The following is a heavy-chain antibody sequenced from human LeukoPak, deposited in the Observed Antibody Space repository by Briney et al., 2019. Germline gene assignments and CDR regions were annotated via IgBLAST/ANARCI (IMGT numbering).Heavy chain of an antibody. CDR2: INPNSGNR. J-gene: IGHJ4*02. Sequence: ASVKVSCKASGYTLTSLDINWVRQATGQGLEWMGWINPNSGNRGYAQQFQGRVTITRDTSIRTAYMELTSLRSEDTAVYYCARVDGSPDYWGQGTLVTVSS. CDR1: GYTLTSLD. CDR3: ARVDGSPDY. D-gene: IGHD2-15*01. V-gene: IGHV1-8*03.